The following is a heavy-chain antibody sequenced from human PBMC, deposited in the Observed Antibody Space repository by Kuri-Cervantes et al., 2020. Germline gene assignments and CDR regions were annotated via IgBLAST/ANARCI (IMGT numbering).Heavy chain of an antibody. CDR2: INSDGSST. D-gene: IGHD1-1*01. CDR1: GFTFSSYW. CDR3: AKDNWDWYFDL. J-gene: IGHJ2*01. V-gene: IGHV3-74*01. Sequence: ESLKISCAASGFTFSSYWMHWVRQAPGKGLVWVSRINSDGSSTSYADSVKGRFTISRDNAKNTLYLQMNSLRAEDAAVYYCAKDNWDWYFDLWSRGTLVTVSS.